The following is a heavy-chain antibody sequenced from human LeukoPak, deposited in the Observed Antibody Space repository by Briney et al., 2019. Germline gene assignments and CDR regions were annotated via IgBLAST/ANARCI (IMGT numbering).Heavy chain of an antibody. D-gene: IGHD1-14*01. CDR2: IIHSGNT. Sequence: SETLSLTCAVSGGSISRGIWWTWVRQSPGKGLQWIGDIIHSGNTNYNPSLRSRLTISLDKSRNQFSLKLSSVTAADTAVYYCTGYNIPYTFEFWGQGTLVTVSS. CDR3: TGYNIPYTFEF. CDR1: GGSISRGIW. V-gene: IGHV4-4*02. J-gene: IGHJ4*02.